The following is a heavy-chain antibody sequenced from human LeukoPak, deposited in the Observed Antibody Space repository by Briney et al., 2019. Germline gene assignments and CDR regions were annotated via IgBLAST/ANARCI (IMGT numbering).Heavy chain of an antibody. CDR1: GFTFGSYS. CDR2: ISYDSYNK. V-gene: IGHV3-30-3*01. J-gene: IGHJ5*02. D-gene: IGHD3-16*01. CDR3: TRVITYYDVDGWFDP. Sequence: GGSLRLSCAASGFTFGSYSMHWVRQAPGRGLEWVAVISYDSYNKWFAESVKGRFTISRDNSKNTLYLHMNSLRVEDTAVYYCTRVITYYDVDGWFDPWGQGTLVTVSS.